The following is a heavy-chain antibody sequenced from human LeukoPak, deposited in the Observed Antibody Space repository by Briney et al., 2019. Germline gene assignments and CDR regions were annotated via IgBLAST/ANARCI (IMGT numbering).Heavy chain of an antibody. CDR3: ARVPPTTHLDY. V-gene: IGHV1-8*02. J-gene: IGHJ4*02. Sequence: ASVKVSCEASGGTYSSYAISWVRQAPGQGLEWMGWMNPNSGNTGYAQKFQGRVTMTRNTSISTAYMELSSLRSEYTAVYYCARVPPTTHLDYWGQGTLVTVSS. CDR2: MNPNSGNT. D-gene: IGHD1-7*01. CDR1: GGTYSSYA.